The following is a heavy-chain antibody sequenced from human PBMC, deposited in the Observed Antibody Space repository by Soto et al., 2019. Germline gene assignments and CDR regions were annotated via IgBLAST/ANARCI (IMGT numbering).Heavy chain of an antibody. CDR1: GGTFSSYT. CDR3: ARSYCSGGSCSGGDDAFDI. V-gene: IGHV1-69*02. J-gene: IGHJ3*02. CDR2: IIPILGIA. D-gene: IGHD2-15*01. Sequence: SVKVSCKASGGTFSSYTISWLLQAPGQGLEWMGRIIPILGIANYAQKFQGRVTITADKSTSTAYMELSSLRSEDTAVYYCARSYCSGGSCSGGDDAFDIWGQGAMVTVSS.